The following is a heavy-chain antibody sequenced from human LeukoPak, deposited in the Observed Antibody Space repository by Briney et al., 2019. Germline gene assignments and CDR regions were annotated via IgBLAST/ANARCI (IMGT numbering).Heavy chain of an antibody. V-gene: IGHV3-48*03. D-gene: IGHD2-21*01. CDR2: ISSSGSTI. CDR1: GFTFSSYE. J-gene: IGHJ4*02. CDR3: SRINTYFNY. Sequence: GGSLRLSCAASGFTFSSYEMNWVRQAPGKGLEWVSYISSSGSTIHYADSVKGRFTISRDNAKDSLYLQMNSLRAEDTAVYYCSRINTYFNYWGQGTLVTVSS.